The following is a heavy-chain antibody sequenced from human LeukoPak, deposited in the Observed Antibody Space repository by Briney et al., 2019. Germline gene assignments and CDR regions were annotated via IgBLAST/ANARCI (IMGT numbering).Heavy chain of an antibody. CDR2: ISGSGGST. D-gene: IGHD6-19*01. J-gene: IGHJ6*03. V-gene: IGHV3-23*01. Sequence: GGSLRLFCTASGFTYNSYGMCLVRKAPGKGLELASAISGSGGSTYYADSVKGRFTIARDNSKSTLYLQMNSLRAEDTAVYYCAKDREWLGYYYYYMDVWGKGTTVTISS. CDR1: GFTYNSYG. CDR3: AKDREWLGYYYYYMDV.